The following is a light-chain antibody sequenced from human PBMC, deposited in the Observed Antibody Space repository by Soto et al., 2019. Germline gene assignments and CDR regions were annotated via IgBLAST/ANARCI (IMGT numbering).Light chain of an antibody. CDR1: SSNIGAGYD. V-gene: IGLV1-40*01. CDR3: QSYDSSLSGWV. J-gene: IGLJ3*02. Sequence: QSVLTQPPSVSGAPGQRVTISCTGSSSNIGAGYDVHWYQQLPGTAPKLLIYGKSNRPSWVPGRFSGSKSGTSASLPITGLLAEDEAYYYCQSYDSSLSGWVFGGGTKLTVL. CDR2: GKS.